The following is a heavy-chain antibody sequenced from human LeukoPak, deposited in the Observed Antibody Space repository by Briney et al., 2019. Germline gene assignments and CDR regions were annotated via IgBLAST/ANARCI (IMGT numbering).Heavy chain of an antibody. CDR1: GFTFDDYA. Sequence: GGSLRLSCVVSGFTFDDYAMHWVRQAPGKGLEWVSLISWDGGSTYYADSVKGRFTISRDNSKNSLYLQMNSLRAEDTALYYCAKDIDPFINFGALWFGESADWFDPWGQGTLVTVSS. D-gene: IGHD3-10*01. J-gene: IGHJ5*02. V-gene: IGHV3-43D*03. CDR3: AKDIDPFINFGALWFGESADWFDP. CDR2: ISWDGGST.